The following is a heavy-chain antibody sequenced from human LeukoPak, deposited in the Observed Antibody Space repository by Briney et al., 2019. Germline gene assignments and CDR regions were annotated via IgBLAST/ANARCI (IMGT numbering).Heavy chain of an antibody. V-gene: IGHV4-4*07. J-gene: IGHJ5*02. CDR3: ARSVSYYNVNWFDP. Sequence: SETLSLTCTVSGGSISSYYWSWIRQPAGKGLERIGRIYTSGSTNYNPSLKSRVTMSVDTSKNQFSLKLSSVTAADTAVYYCARSVSYYNVNWFDPWGQGTLVTVSS. D-gene: IGHD3-10*01. CDR2: IYTSGST. CDR1: GGSISSYY.